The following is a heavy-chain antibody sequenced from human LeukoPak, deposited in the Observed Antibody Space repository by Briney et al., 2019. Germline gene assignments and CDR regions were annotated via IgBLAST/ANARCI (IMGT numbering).Heavy chain of an antibody. CDR2: ISSSSSTI. V-gene: IGHV3-48*01. CDR3: ARDGSYQWAQGYYMDV. CDR1: GFTFSSYS. D-gene: IGHD6-19*01. J-gene: IGHJ6*03. Sequence: GGSLRLSCAASGFTFSSYSMKWVRQAPGKGLEWVSYISSSSSTIYYADSVKGRFTISRDNAKNSLYLQMNSLRAEDTAVYYCARDGSYQWAQGYYMDVWGKGTTVTVSS.